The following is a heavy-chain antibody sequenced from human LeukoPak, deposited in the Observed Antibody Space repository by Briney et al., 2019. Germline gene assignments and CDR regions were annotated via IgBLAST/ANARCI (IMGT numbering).Heavy chain of an antibody. CDR3: ASYCSSTSCGAFDI. D-gene: IGHD2-2*01. Sequence: SETLSLTCTVSGGSISSYYWSWIRQPPGKGLECLGYIYYSGSTNYNPSLKSRVTISVDTSENQFSLKLSSVTAADTAVYYCASYCSSTSCGAFDIWGQGTMVTVSS. V-gene: IGHV4-59*01. J-gene: IGHJ3*02. CDR2: IYYSGST. CDR1: GGSISSYY.